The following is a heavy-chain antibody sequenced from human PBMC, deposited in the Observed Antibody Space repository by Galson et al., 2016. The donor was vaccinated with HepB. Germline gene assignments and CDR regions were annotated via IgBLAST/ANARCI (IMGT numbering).Heavy chain of an antibody. D-gene: IGHD7-27*01. V-gene: IGHV3-9*01. Sequence: SLRLSCAASGFTFNDYVMHWVRQLPGKGLEWVSGVNWNSATLAYADSVRGRFTISRANAENSLYLQMNSLRAEDTALYYCAKGQTNWATFDSWGQGTLVTVSS. CDR2: VNWNSATL. CDR3: AKGQTNWATFDS. CDR1: GFTFNDYV. J-gene: IGHJ4*02.